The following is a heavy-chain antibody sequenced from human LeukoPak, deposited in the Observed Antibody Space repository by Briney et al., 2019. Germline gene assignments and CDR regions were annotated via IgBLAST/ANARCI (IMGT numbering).Heavy chain of an antibody. CDR3: ARHKDYYYSYMDV. CDR2: IYYSGST. Sequence: SETLSLTCTVSGGSISSSSYYWGWIRQPPGKGLEWIGSIYYSGSTYYNPSLKSRVTISVDTSKNQFSLKLSSVTAADMAVYYCARHKDYYYSYMDVWGKGTTVTISS. CDR1: GGSISSSSYY. V-gene: IGHV4-39*01. J-gene: IGHJ6*03.